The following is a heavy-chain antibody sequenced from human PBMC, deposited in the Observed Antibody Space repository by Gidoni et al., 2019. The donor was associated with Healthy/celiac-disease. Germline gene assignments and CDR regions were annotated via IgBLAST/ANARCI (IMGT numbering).Heavy chain of an antibody. CDR3: ATPFTVRDY. D-gene: IGHD4-17*01. J-gene: IGHJ4*02. V-gene: IGHV4-39*01. CDR1: GGSISSSSYY. Sequence: QLQLQESGPGLVKPSETLSLTCTVSGGSISSSSYYWGWIRQPPGRGLEGIGGIYYSGSTYYNPSLKSRVTISVDTSKNQFSLKLSSVTAADTAVYYCATPFTVRDYWGQGTLVTVSS. CDR2: IYYSGST.